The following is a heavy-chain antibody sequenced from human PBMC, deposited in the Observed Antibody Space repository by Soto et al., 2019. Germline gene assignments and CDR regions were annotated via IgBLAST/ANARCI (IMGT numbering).Heavy chain of an antibody. D-gene: IGHD1-7*01. J-gene: IGHJ4*02. CDR2: IYRTGST. CDR3: ASRDPGTSVNY. Sequence: SETLSLTCAVSGGSFTSNNWWTWVRQPPGQGLEWIGEIYRTGSTNYNPSLKSRVTISLDKSENQFSLKVTSLTAADTAVYYCASRDPGTSVNYWGQGTLVTAPQ. CDR1: GGSFTSNNW. V-gene: IGHV4-4*02.